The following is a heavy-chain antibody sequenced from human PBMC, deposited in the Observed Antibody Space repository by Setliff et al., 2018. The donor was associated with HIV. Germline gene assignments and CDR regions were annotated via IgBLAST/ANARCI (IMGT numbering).Heavy chain of an antibody. CDR1: GYAFTGYY. D-gene: IGHD1-26*01. CDR2: INPNSGGT. CDR3: ARDSGSYGAFDI. J-gene: IGHJ3*02. Sequence: ASVKVSCKASGYAFTGYYMHWVRQAPGQGLEWMGWINPNSGGTNYAQKFQGRVTMTRDTSISTAYMELSRLRYDDTDVYYCARDSGSYGAFDIWGQGTMVTVSS. V-gene: IGHV1-2*02.